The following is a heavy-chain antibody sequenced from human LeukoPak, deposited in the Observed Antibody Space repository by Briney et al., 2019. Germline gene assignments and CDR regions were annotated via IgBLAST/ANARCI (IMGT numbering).Heavy chain of an antibody. CDR1: GYTFTSYY. CDR3: AFIAVAGRWGNY. J-gene: IGHJ4*02. D-gene: IGHD6-19*01. Sequence: ASVKVSCKASGYTFTSYYMHWVRQAPGQGLEWMGIINPSGGSTSYAQKFQGRVTMTRDMSTSTVYMELSSLRSEDTAVYYCAFIAVAGRWGNYRGQGTLVTVSS. V-gene: IGHV1-46*01. CDR2: INPSGGST.